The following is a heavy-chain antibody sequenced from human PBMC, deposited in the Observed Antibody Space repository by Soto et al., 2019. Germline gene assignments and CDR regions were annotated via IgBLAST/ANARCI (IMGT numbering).Heavy chain of an antibody. CDR2: ISSSGDST. J-gene: IGHJ3*02. D-gene: IGHD4-17*01. Sequence: GGPLRLSCAASGFIFSTYAMNWVRQTPGKGLEWVSAISSSGDSTYYAESVRGRFTISRDNSINTLYLQMRSLRPEDTAVYYCAHPRGYGVFDAVDIWGQGTMVTVSS. CDR3: AHPRGYGVFDAVDI. V-gene: IGHV3-23*01. CDR1: GFIFSTYA.